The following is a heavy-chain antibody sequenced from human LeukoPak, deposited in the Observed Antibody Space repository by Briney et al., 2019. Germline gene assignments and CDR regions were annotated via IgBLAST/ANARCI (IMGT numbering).Heavy chain of an antibody. D-gene: IGHD5-18*01. CDR3: AKLDTAMVRPFDY. CDR1: RRTFINYA. CDR2: ISSSSSYI. Sequence: GGSLRLSCAASRRTFINYAMSWVRQAPGTGLEWVSSISSSSSYIYYADSVKGRFTISRDNAKNSLYLQMNSLRAEDTAVYYCAKLDTAMVRPFDYWGQGTLVTVSS. V-gene: IGHV3-21*04. J-gene: IGHJ4*02.